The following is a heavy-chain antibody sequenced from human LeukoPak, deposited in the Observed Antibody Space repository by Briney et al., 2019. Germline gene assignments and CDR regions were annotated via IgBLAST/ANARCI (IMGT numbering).Heavy chain of an antibody. CDR2: ISSNGGST. Sequence: GSLRLSCSASGFTFSSYAMHWVRQAPGKGLEYVSAISSNGGSTYYADSVKGRFTISRDNSKNTLYLQMSSLRAEDTAVYYCVKRDYGDYAEYFQHWGQGTLVTVSS. J-gene: IGHJ1*01. V-gene: IGHV3-64D*06. CDR3: VKRDYGDYAEYFQH. CDR1: GFTFSSYA. D-gene: IGHD4-17*01.